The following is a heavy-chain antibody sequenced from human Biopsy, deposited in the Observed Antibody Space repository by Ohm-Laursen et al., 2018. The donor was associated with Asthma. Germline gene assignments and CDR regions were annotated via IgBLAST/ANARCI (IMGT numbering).Heavy chain of an antibody. Sequence: GSLRLSCAASGFTFSGYTMNWVRQAPGKGLKWVSSITSSSSYIFYADSVKGRFTISRDNPRNSLYLQMNSLRAEDTAVYYCARDAPTGGYIDYWGLGTLVTVSS. D-gene: IGHD7-27*01. V-gene: IGHV3-21*01. CDR1: GFTFSGYT. CDR3: ARDAPTGGYIDY. J-gene: IGHJ4*02. CDR2: ITSSSSYI.